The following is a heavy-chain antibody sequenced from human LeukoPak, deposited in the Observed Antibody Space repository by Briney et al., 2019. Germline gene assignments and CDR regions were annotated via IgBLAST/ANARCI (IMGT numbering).Heavy chain of an antibody. Sequence: GGSLRLSCVVSGFTFSRSWMTWVRQAPGKGLEWVGNVNQDGSQKYYVDSVKGRFAISRDNAKNSLYLQMNSLRGEDTAMYYCARDGYNYASDSWGQDTLVTVSS. CDR3: ARDGYNYASDS. CDR2: VNQDGSQK. D-gene: IGHD5-18*01. J-gene: IGHJ5*01. CDR1: GFTFSRSW. V-gene: IGHV3-7*01.